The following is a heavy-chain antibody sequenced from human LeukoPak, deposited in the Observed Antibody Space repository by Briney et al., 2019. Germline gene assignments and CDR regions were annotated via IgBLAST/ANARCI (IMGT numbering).Heavy chain of an antibody. CDR1: GFTFSSYS. CDR2: IRYDGSNK. D-gene: IGHD3-10*01. Sequence: GGSLRLSCAASGFTFSSYSMHWVRQAPGKGLGWVAFIRYDGSNKYYADSVKGRFTISRDNSKNTLYLQMNSLRAEDTAVYYCAKDFLLYGHIDYWGQGTLVTVSS. J-gene: IGHJ4*02. V-gene: IGHV3-30*02. CDR3: AKDFLLYGHIDY.